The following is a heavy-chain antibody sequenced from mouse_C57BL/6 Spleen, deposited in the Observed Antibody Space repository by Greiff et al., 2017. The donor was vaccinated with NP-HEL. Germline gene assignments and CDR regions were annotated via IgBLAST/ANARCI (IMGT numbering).Heavy chain of an antibody. CDR3: ARALTTVVPYWYFDV. D-gene: IGHD1-1*01. Sequence: QVQLQQPGAELVKPGASVKLSCKASGYTFTSYWMHWVKQRPGRGLEWIGRIDPNSGGTKYNEKFKSKATLTVDKPSSTAYMQLSSLTSEDSAVYYCARALTTVVPYWYFDVWGTGTTVTVSS. CDR2: IDPNSGGT. CDR1: GYTFTSYW. V-gene: IGHV1-72*01. J-gene: IGHJ1*03.